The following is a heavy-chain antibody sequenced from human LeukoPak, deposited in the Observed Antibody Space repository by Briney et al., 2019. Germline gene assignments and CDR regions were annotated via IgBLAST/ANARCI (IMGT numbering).Heavy chain of an antibody. CDR2: ISGGGGGS. V-gene: IGHV3-23*01. D-gene: IGHD2-2*01. CDR1: GFILSNYA. J-gene: IGHJ6*02. Sequence: GGSLRLSCGASGFILSNYAMSWVRQAPGKGLEWVSSISGGGGGSYYADSVKGRLTISRDNSKNTLYLQMNSLRAEDTAVYYCAKVGCSSTSCYAAYYYYGMDVWGQGTTVTVSS. CDR3: AKVGCSSTSCYAAYYYYGMDV.